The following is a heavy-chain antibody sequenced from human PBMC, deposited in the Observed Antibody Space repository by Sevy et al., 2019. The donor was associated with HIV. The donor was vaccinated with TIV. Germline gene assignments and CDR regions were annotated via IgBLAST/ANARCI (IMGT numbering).Heavy chain of an antibody. V-gene: IGHV4-61*02. J-gene: IGHJ4*02. CDR3: ARESGDCSSTSCYEGVFDY. D-gene: IGHD2-2*01. CDR1: GGSISSGSYY. Sequence: SETPSLTCTVSGGSISSGSYYWSWIRQPAGKGLEWIGRIYTSGSTNYNPSLKSRVTISVDTSKNQFSLKLSSVTAADTAVYYCARESGDCSSTSCYEGVFDYWGQGTLVTVSS. CDR2: IYTSGST.